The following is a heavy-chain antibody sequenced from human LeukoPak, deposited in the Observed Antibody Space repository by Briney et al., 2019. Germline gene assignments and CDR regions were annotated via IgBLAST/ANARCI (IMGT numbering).Heavy chain of an antibody. CDR2: IIPIFGTA. CDR3: ARWRYGSGSYYPNWFDP. V-gene: IGHV1-69*05. D-gene: IGHD3-10*01. J-gene: IGHJ5*02. Sequence: ASVKVSCKASGYTFTSYYMHWVRQAPGQGLEWMGGIIPIFGTANYAQKFQGRVTITTDESTSTAYMELSSLRSEDTAVYYCARWRYGSGSYYPNWFDPWGQGTLVTVSS. CDR1: GYTFTSYY.